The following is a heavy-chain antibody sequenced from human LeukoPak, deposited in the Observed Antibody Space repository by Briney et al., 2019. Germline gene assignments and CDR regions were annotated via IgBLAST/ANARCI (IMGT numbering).Heavy chain of an antibody. V-gene: IGHV4-34*01. CDR1: GGSFSGYY. Sequence: SETLSLTCAVCGGSFSGYYWSWIRQPPGKGLEWIGEINHSGSTNYNPSLKSRVTISVDTSKNQFSLKLSSVTAADTAVYYCARGNAGVAGFDYWGQGTLVTVSS. J-gene: IGHJ4*02. CDR2: INHSGST. D-gene: IGHD6-19*01. CDR3: ARGNAGVAGFDY.